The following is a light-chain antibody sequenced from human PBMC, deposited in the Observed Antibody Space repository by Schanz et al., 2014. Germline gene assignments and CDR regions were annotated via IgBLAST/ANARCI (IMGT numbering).Light chain of an antibody. CDR3: SSYTSSSTWV. CDR1: SSDVGGYNY. Sequence: QSALTQPASVSGSPGQSITISCTGTSSDVGGYNYVSWYQQHPGKAPKLMIYDVSNRPSGVSNRFSGSKSGNTASLTISGXXXEDEADYYFSSYTSSSTWVFGGGTKLPVL. CDR2: DVS. J-gene: IGLJ3*02. V-gene: IGLV2-14*01.